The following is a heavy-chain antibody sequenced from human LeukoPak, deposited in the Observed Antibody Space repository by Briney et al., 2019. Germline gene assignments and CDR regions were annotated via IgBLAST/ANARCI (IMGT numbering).Heavy chain of an antibody. V-gene: IGHV1-69*01. CDR1: GCTLSSYA. D-gene: IGHD3-3*01. J-gene: IGHJ6*03. CDR3: ARDQMHNVLRFLEWSGYYYYYMDV. Sequence: GASVKVSFKDSGCTLSSYAISWVRQAPGQGLEWMGRIIPTFGTANYAQKFQGRVAITAYESTSTAYMELSSLRSEDTAVYYCARDQMHNVLRFLEWSGYYYYYMDVWGKGTTVTVSS. CDR2: IIPTFGTA.